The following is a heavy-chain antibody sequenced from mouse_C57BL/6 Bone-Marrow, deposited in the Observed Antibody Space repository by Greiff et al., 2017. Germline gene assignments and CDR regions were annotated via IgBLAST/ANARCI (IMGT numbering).Heavy chain of an antibody. CDR1: GYTFTSYW. CDR2: IDPSDSYT. J-gene: IGHJ3*01. CDR3: ARGGFAY. V-gene: IGHV1-50*01. Sequence: QVQLQQPGAELVKPGASVKLSCKASGYTFTSYWMQWVKQRPGQGLEWIGEIDPSDSYTNYNQKFKGKATLTVDTSSSTAYMQLSGLTSEDSAVYYCARGGFAYWGQGTLVTVSA.